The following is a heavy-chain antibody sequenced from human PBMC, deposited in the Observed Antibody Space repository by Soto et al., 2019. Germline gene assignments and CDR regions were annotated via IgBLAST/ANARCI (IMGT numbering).Heavy chain of an antibody. V-gene: IGHV4-59*01. D-gene: IGHD5-12*01. CDR1: GGSISSYY. Sequence: SETLSLTCTVSGGSISSYYWSWIRQPPGKGLEWIGYIYYSGSTNYNPSLKSRVTISVDTSKNQFSLKLSSVTAADTAVYYCAGDSGYDSYYYYYYYMDVWGKGTTVTVSS. J-gene: IGHJ6*03. CDR2: IYYSGST. CDR3: AGDSGYDSYYYYYYYMDV.